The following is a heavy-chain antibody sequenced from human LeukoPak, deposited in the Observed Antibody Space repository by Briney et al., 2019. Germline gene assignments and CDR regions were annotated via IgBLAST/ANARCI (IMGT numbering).Heavy chain of an antibody. CDR1: GYTFTSYG. J-gene: IGHJ5*02. Sequence: GASVKVSCKASGYTFTSYGISWVRQAPGQGLEWMGLISAYNGNTNYAQKLQGRVTMTTDTSTSTAYMELRSLRSDDTAVYYCAREEGITGTTRGWFDPWGQGTLVTVSS. CDR3: AREEGITGTTRGWFDP. V-gene: IGHV1-18*01. CDR2: ISAYNGNT. D-gene: IGHD1-7*01.